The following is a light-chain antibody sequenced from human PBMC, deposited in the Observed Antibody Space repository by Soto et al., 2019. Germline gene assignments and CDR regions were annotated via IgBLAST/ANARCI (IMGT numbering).Light chain of an antibody. Sequence: DIVMTQSPRSLPVTPGEPASISCRSSQSLLASNAYNYLDWYLQKPGQSPQLLIYLGSNRASGVPDRFSGSGSGTDFTLEISRVEAEDVGVYYCMQALQAPLTFGQGTKVEIK. J-gene: IGKJ1*01. V-gene: IGKV2-28*01. CDR3: MQALQAPLT. CDR1: QSLLASNAYNY. CDR2: LGS.